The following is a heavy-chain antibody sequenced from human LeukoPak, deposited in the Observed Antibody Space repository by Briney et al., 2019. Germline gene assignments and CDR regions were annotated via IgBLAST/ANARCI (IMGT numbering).Heavy chain of an antibody. Sequence: GGSLRLSCAASGFTFSNYWMTWVRQAPGKGLEWVANIKQDGSEKYYVDSVKGRFTISRDNAKNSLYLQMNSLRAEDTAVYYCARDAGAYTSSWYQGNWFDPWGQGTLVTVSS. CDR1: GFTFSNYW. V-gene: IGHV3-7*01. CDR3: ARDAGAYTSSWYQGNWFDP. D-gene: IGHD6-13*01. CDR2: IKQDGSEK. J-gene: IGHJ5*02.